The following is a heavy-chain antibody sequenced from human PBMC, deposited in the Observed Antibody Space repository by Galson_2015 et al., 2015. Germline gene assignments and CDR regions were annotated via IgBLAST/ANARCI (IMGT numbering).Heavy chain of an antibody. Sequence: SETLSLTCTVSGGSISSYYWSWIRQPPGKGLEWIGYIYYSGSTNYNPSLKSRVTISVDTSKNQFSLKLSSVTAADTAVYYCARVNGDYFNWFDPWGQGTLVTVSS. CDR1: GGSISSYY. CDR3: ARVNGDYFNWFDP. CDR2: IYYSGST. D-gene: IGHD4-17*01. J-gene: IGHJ5*02. V-gene: IGHV4-59*01.